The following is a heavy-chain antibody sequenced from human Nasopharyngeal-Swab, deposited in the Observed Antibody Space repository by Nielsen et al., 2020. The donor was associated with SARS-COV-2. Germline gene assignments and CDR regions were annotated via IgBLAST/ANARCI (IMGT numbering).Heavy chain of an antibody. Sequence: LSLTCAASGFTFSNAWMSWVRQAPGKGLEWVGRIKSKTDGGTTDYAAPVKGRFTISRDDSKNTLYLQMNSLKTEDTAVYYCTLDIVVVPAAQTDYWGQGTLVTVSS. D-gene: IGHD2-2*03. J-gene: IGHJ4*02. CDR2: IKSKTDGGTT. CDR3: TLDIVVVPAAQTDY. V-gene: IGHV3-15*01. CDR1: GFTFSNAW.